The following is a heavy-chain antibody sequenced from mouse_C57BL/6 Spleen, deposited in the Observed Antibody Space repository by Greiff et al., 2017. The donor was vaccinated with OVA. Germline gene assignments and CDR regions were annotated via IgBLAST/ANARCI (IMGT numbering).Heavy chain of an antibody. CDR1: GFTFSDYG. CDR3: GRDAAYSSNAMDY. Sequence: EVQRVESGGGLVKPGGSLKLSCAASGFTFSDYGMHWVRQAPEQGLEWVAYISSGSSTTYYADTVKGRFTISRDNAKNTLFLQMTSLRSEDTAMYYCGRDAAYSSNAMDYCGQGTSVTVSS. D-gene: IGHD1-1*01. J-gene: IGHJ4*01. CDR2: ISSGSSTT. V-gene: IGHV5-17*01.